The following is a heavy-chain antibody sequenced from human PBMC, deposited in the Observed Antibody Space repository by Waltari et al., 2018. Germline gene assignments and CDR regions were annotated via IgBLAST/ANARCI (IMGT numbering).Heavy chain of an antibody. D-gene: IGHD2-21*01. CDR2: IRYDGSNK. Sequence: QVQLVESGGGVVQPGGSLRLSCAASGFTFSSYGMHWVRQAPGKGLEWVAFIRYDGSNKYYADSVKGRFTISRDNSKNTLYLQMNSLRAEDTAVYYCAKASVAYCGGDCYADAFDIWGQGTMVTVSS. V-gene: IGHV3-30*02. CDR1: GFTFSSYG. J-gene: IGHJ3*02. CDR3: AKASVAYCGGDCYADAFDI.